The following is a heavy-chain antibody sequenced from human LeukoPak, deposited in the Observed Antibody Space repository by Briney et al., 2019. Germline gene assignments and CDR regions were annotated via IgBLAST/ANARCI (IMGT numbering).Heavy chain of an antibody. V-gene: IGHV1-2*02. CDR1: GYSFTSYY. CDR3: AREGITMVRGVMRYWFDP. Sequence: GESLKISCKGSGYSFTSYYLHWVRQAPGQGLEWMGWINPNSGGTNYAQKFQGRVTMTRDTSISTAYMELSRLRSDDTAVYYCAREGITMVRGVMRYWFDPWGQGTLVTVSS. D-gene: IGHD3-10*01. J-gene: IGHJ5*02. CDR2: INPNSGGT.